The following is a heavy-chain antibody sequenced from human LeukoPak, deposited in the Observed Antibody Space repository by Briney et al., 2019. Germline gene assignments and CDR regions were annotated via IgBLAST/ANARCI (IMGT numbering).Heavy chain of an antibody. Sequence: PSQTLSLTCTVSGGSISSGDYYWSWIRQPPGKGLEWIGSIYYSGSTYYNPSLKSRVTISVDTSKNQFSLKLSSVTAADTAVYYCARHDMGRYCSSTSCYFSGITYYYYYMDVWGKGTTVTVSS. V-gene: IGHV4-39*01. CDR1: GGSISSGDYY. D-gene: IGHD2-2*01. CDR3: ARHDMGRYCSSTSCYFSGITYYYYYMDV. CDR2: IYYSGST. J-gene: IGHJ6*03.